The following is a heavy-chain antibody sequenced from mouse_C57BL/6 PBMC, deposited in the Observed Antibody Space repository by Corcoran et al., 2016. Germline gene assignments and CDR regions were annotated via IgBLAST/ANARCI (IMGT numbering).Heavy chain of an antibody. CDR1: GYTFTSYW. D-gene: IGHD2-1*01. V-gene: IGHV1-50*01. CDR2: IDPSDSYT. J-gene: IGHJ1*03. CDR3: ARKGIYYGSYWYFDV. Sequence: QVQLQQPGAELVKPGASVKLSCKASGYTFTSYWMQWVKQRPGQGLEWIGEIDPSDSYTNYNQKFKGKATLTVGTSSSTAYMQLSSLTSEDSAVYYCARKGIYYGSYWYFDVWGTGTTVTVSS.